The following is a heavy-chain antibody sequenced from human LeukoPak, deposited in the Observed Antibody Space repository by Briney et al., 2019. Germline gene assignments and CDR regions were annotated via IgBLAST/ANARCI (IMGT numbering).Heavy chain of an antibody. V-gene: IGHV1-18*04. Sequence: ASVKVSCKASGYTFTSYGISWVRQALGQGLEWMGWISAYNGNTNYAQKLQGRVTMTTDTSTSTAYMELRSLRSDDTAVYYCARDQSWRYCSGGSCSWRFDYWGQGTLVTVSS. J-gene: IGHJ4*02. D-gene: IGHD2-15*01. CDR3: ARDQSWRYCSGGSCSWRFDY. CDR2: ISAYNGNT. CDR1: GYTFTSYG.